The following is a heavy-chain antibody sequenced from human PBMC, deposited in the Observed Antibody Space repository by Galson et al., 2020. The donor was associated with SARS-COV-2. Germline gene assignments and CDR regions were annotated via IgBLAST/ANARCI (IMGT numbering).Heavy chain of an antibody. CDR1: GGSISSSNW. D-gene: IGHD2-2*01. CDR2: IYHSGST. Sequence: SETLSLTCAVSGGSISSSNWWSWVRQPPGKGLEWIGEIYHSGSTNYNPSLKSRVTISVDKSKNQFSLKLSSVTAADTAVYYCARVGYCSSTSCHDAFDIWGQGTMVTVSS. CDR3: ARVGYCSSTSCHDAFDI. J-gene: IGHJ3*02. V-gene: IGHV4-4*02.